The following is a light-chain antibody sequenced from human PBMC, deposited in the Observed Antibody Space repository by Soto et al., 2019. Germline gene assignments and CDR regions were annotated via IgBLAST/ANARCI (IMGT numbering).Light chain of an antibody. Sequence: EIVMPQSPATLSVSPGEAGTLSCRASQSLTSYLAWYQQKPDQAPRLLIYGASNRATGIPDRFSGSGSGTDFTLTISRLEPEDFAVYYCQQYGRSGTFGQGTKVDI. J-gene: IGKJ1*01. V-gene: IGKV3-20*01. CDR2: GAS. CDR3: QQYGRSGT. CDR1: QSLTSY.